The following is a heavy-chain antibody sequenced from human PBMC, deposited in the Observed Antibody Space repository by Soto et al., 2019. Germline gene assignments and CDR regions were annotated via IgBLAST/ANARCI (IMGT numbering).Heavy chain of an antibody. Sequence: QVQLVQSGAEVKKPGSSVTVSCKASGGTFSSYAISWVRQAPGQGLEWMGGIIPIFGTANYAQKFQGRVTITADESTSTAYMELSSLRSEDTAVYYCARAAYYYDSRGYSPPDYWGQGTLVTVSS. CDR3: ARAAYYYDSRGYSPPDY. V-gene: IGHV1-69*01. CDR2: IIPIFGTA. D-gene: IGHD3-22*01. J-gene: IGHJ4*02. CDR1: GGTFSSYA.